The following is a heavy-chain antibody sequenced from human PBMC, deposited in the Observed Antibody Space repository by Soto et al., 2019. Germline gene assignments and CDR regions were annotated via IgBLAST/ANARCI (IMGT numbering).Heavy chain of an antibody. D-gene: IGHD1-26*01. CDR1: GYTLTELS. V-gene: IGHV1-24*01. CDR3: ATIGSYYAPLEMHYFDY. CDR2: FDPEDGET. Sequence: ASVKVSCKVSGYTLTELSMHWVRQAPGKGLEWMGGFDPEDGETIYAQKFQGRVTMTEDTSTDTAYMELSSLRSEDTAVYYCATIGSYYAPLEMHYFDYWGQGTLVTVSS. J-gene: IGHJ4*02.